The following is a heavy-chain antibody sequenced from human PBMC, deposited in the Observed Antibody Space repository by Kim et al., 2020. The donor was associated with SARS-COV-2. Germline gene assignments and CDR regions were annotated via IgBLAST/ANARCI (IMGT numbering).Heavy chain of an antibody. V-gene: IGHV3-33*05. CDR1: GFTFSSYG. D-gene: IGHD5-12*01. CDR3: ARDIERKILPNSGYDHPWEPPGYYGMDV. J-gene: IGHJ6*02. Sequence: GGSLRLSCAASGFTFSSYGMHWVRQAPGKGLEWVAVISYDGSNKYYADSVKGRFTISRDNSKNTLYLQMNSLRAEDTAVYYCARDIERKILPNSGYDHPWEPPGYYGMDVWGQGTTVTVSS. CDR2: ISYDGSNK.